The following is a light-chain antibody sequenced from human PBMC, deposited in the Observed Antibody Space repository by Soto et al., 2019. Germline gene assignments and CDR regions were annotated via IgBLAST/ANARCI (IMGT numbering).Light chain of an antibody. CDR2: DVS. V-gene: IGLV2-14*01. CDR1: SSDVGGYNY. J-gene: IGLJ1*01. Sequence: QSALTQPASVSGSPGQSITISCTGTSSDVGGYNYVSWYQQHPGKAPKLMIYDVSNRPSGVSNRFSGSKSGNTASLTISALQDEDEADYYCSSNTSSSPHVFGTGTKVTVL. CDR3: SSNTSSSPHV.